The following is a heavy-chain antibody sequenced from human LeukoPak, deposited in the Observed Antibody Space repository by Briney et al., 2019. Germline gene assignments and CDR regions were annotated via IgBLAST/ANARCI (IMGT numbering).Heavy chain of an antibody. V-gene: IGHV1-46*01. J-gene: IGHJ3*02. Sequence: ASVKVSCKASGYTFTSYYMHWVRQAPGQGLEWMGIINPSGGSTSYAQKFQGRVTMTRDTSTSTVYMELSSLRSEDTAVYYCATSYNWNDTPPGAFDIWGQGTMVTVSS. CDR3: ATSYNWNDTPPGAFDI. CDR2: INPSGGST. D-gene: IGHD1-1*01. CDR1: GYTFTSYY.